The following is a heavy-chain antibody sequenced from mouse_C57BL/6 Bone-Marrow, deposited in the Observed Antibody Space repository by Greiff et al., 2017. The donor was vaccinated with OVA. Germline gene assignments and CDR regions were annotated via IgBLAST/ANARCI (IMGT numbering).Heavy chain of an antibody. Sequence: QVQLQQPGAELVKPGASVKLSCKASGYTFTSYWMQWVKQRPGQGLEWIGEIDPSDSYTNYNQKFKGKATLTVDTSSSTAYMQLSSLTSEDSAVYYWARIYYGNSGDYAMDYWGQGTSVTVSS. V-gene: IGHV1-50*01. CDR3: ARIYYGNSGDYAMDY. D-gene: IGHD2-1*01. CDR1: GYTFTSYW. J-gene: IGHJ4*01. CDR2: IDPSDSYT.